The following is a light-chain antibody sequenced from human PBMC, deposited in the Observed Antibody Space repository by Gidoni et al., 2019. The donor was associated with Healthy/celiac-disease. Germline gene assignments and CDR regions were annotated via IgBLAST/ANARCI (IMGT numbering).Light chain of an antibody. CDR2: AAS. Sequence: DIQMTQSPSSVSASVGDRITITCRASQSISSWLACYQQKPGQAPRLLIYAASSLQSGVPARFSGSGFGTDFTLTISSLQPEDSAIDYCQQANSFPPGLTFGPGTKVTIK. CDR3: QQANSFPPGLT. CDR1: QSISSW. J-gene: IGKJ3*01. V-gene: IGKV1-12*01.